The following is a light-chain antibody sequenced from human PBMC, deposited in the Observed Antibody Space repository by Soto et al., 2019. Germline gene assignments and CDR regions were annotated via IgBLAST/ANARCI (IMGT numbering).Light chain of an antibody. CDR3: SVWDDSLKGWV. Sequence: QSVLTQPPSASGTPGQRVTISCSGSNFNIGSHTVNWYQQLPGTAPKLLMHKNNQRPSGVPNRFSGSKSGTSASLAISGLQSEDEADYSCSVWDDSLKGWVFGGGTKLTVL. V-gene: IGLV1-44*01. CDR2: KNN. CDR1: NFNIGSHT. J-gene: IGLJ3*02.